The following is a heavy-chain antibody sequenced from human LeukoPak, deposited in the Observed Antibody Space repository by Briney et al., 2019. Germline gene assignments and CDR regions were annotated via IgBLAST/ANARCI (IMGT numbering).Heavy chain of an antibody. V-gene: IGHV7-4-1*02. D-gene: IGHD3-10*01. CDR2: INTNTGNP. Sequence: ASVKVSCKASGYTFTSYAMNWVRQAPGQGLEWMGWINTNTGNPTYAQGFTGRFVFSLDTSVSTAYLQINSLKAEDTAVYYCVRDGGAPDYYGSGERRFDPWGQGTLVTVSS. CDR1: GYTFTSYA. J-gene: IGHJ5*02. CDR3: VRDGGAPDYYGSGERRFDP.